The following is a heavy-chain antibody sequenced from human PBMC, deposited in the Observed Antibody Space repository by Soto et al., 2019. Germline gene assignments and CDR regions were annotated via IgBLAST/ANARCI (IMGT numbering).Heavy chain of an antibody. V-gene: IGHV1-18*01. CDR2: ISTDNGNT. J-gene: IGHJ4*02. CDR1: GYTYTSYA. CDR3: ARGRGDKLDY. Sequence: QVQLVQSGAEVRKPGASVKVSCKASGYTYTSYALSWVRQAPGQGLEWMGWISTDNGNTDYAQNVQGRVTMTTVTPTSKADMEPRSLRSDDTAVYYCARGRGDKLDYWGQGILVTVSS. D-gene: IGHD2-21*01.